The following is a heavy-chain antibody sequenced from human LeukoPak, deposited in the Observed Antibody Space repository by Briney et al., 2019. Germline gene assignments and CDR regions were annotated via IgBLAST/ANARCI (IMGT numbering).Heavy chain of an antibody. CDR1: GFTFSRYG. V-gene: IGHV3-30*18. CDR3: AKDYGDYNFDY. J-gene: IGHJ4*01. CDR2: ISYDGNNK. Sequence: PGRSLRLSCAASGFTFSRYGMHWVRQAPGKGPEWVAVISYDGNNKYYADSVKGRFTISRDNSKNTLYLQMNGLRVEDTAVYYCAKDYGDYNFDYWGHGSLVAVSS. D-gene: IGHD4-17*01.